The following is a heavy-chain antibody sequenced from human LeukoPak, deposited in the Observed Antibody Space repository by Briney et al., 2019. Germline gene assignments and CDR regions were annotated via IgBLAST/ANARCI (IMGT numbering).Heavy chain of an antibody. V-gene: IGHV3-7*01. J-gene: IGHJ4*02. CDR3: ARDYTYCSGGTCYDRFDY. D-gene: IGHD2-15*01. Sequence: GGSLRLSCAASGFTFSSYGMHWVRQAPGKGPEWVANINRDGSDKHYMDSVKGRFTISRDNAESSLYLQMNSLRAEDTAVYYCARDYTYCSGGTCYDRFDYWGQGTLVTVSS. CDR2: INRDGSDK. CDR1: GFTFSSYG.